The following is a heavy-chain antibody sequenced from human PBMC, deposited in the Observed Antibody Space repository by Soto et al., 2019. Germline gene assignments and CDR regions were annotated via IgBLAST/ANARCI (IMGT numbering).Heavy chain of an antibody. CDR3: ARDRLGFGDLDS. D-gene: IGHD3-10*01. CDR2: VSSGGGAT. V-gene: IGHV3-23*04. Sequence: EVHLAESGGRLVQPGGSLRLSCAASGFTFNNHAMTWVRQAPGKGLEWVATVSSGGGATYYADSVKGGFTFSRANSKNTVSLHMDSLRADDTARYYCARDRLGFGDLDSWGPGTLLTVSS. J-gene: IGHJ4*02. CDR1: GFTFNNHA.